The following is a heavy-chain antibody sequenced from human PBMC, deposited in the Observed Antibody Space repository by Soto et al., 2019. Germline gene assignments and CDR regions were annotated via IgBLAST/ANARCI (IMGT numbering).Heavy chain of an antibody. J-gene: IGHJ4*02. CDR3: AREDIVLMVYATQGFDY. D-gene: IGHD2-8*01. CDR1: GYTFTSYG. CDR2: ISAYNGNT. V-gene: IGHV1-18*01. Sequence: ASVKVSCKASGYTFTSYGISWVRQAPGQGLEWMGWISAYNGNTNYAQKFQGRVTITRDTSTSTVYMELSSLRSEDTAVYYCAREDIVLMVYATQGFDYWGQGTLVTVSS.